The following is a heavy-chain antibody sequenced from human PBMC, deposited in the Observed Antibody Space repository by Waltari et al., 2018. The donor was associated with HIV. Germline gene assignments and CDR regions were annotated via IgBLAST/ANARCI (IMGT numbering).Heavy chain of an antibody. CDR1: GFTFSTYG. CDR3: ARTNYYDY. D-gene: IGHD2-8*01. CDR2: ISSKGGTT. V-gene: IGHV3-64*01. J-gene: IGHJ4*02. Sequence: EVHLVQSGGGLVQPGESLRLSCEASGFTFSTYGMNWVRQAPGRGLEYVAGISSKGGTTSYANSVKGRFTISRDNSKNTLYLQMGSLRAEDTAVYYCARTNYYDYWGQGALVTVSS.